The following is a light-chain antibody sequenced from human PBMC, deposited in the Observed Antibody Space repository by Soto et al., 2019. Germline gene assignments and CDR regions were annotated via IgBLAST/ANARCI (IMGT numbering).Light chain of an antibody. J-gene: IGLJ1*01. CDR3: ATWDSLSALYV. Sequence: QSVLTQPPSVSAAPGQKVTISCSGSSSNIGNNYVSWYQQLPGTAPKLLIYENNKRPSGIPDRFSGSKSGTSATLGITGLQTGDEADYYCATWDSLSALYVFGTGTKVTVL. CDR1: SSNIGNNY. CDR2: ENN. V-gene: IGLV1-51*02.